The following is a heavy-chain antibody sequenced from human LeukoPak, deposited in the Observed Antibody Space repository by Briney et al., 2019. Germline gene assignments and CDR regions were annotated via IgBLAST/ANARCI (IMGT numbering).Heavy chain of an antibody. CDR2: MNPNSGNT. V-gene: IGHV1-8*03. CDR1: GYTFTSYD. D-gene: IGHD2-2*01. J-gene: IGHJ4*02. CDR3: ASQIRCSSTSCYLSKGFDY. Sequence: GASVKVSCKASGYTFTSYDINWVRQATGQGLERMGWMNPNSGNTDYAQKFQGRVTITRNTSISTAYMELSSLRSEDTAVYYCASQIRCSSTSCYLSKGFDYWGQGTLVTVSS.